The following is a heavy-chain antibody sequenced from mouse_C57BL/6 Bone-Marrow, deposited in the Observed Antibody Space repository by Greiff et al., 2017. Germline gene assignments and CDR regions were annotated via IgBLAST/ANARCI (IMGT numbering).Heavy chain of an antibody. CDR3: AKGSSSNYYAMDY. J-gene: IGHJ4*01. V-gene: IGHV5-17*01. D-gene: IGHD1-1*01. CDR2: ISSGSSTI. Sequence: EVQLVESGGGLVKPGGSLKLSCAASGFTFSDYGMHWVRLAPEKGLEWVAYISSGSSTIYYADTVKGRFTIARDNAKNTLFLQMTSLRSEDTAMYYCAKGSSSNYYAMDYWGQGTSVTVSS. CDR1: GFTFSDYG.